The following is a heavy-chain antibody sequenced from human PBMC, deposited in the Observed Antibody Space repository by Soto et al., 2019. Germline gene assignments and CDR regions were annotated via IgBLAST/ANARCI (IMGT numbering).Heavy chain of an antibody. CDR3: ARGPSLRYFDWPLGVYAFDI. J-gene: IGHJ3*02. CDR2: ISAYNGNT. D-gene: IGHD3-9*01. Sequence: GASVKVSCKASGYTFTSYGISWVRQAPGQGLEWMGWISAYNGNTNYAQKLQGRVTMTTDTSTSTAYMELSSLRSEDTAVYYCARGPSLRYFDWPLGVYAFDIWGQGTMVTVSS. V-gene: IGHV1-18*01. CDR1: GYTFTSYG.